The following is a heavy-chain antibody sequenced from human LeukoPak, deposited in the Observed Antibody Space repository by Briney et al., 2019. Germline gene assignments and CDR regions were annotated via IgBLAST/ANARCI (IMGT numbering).Heavy chain of an antibody. CDR1: GGSISSSSYY. D-gene: IGHD3-10*01. Sequence: SETLSLTCTVSGGSISSSSYYWGWIRQPPGKGLEWIGYIYYSGSTNYNPSLKSRVTISVDTSKNQFSLKLSSVTAADTAVYYCASVWFGELENLNDYWGQGTLVTVPS. CDR3: ASVWFGELENLNDY. CDR2: IYYSGST. V-gene: IGHV4-61*05. J-gene: IGHJ4*02.